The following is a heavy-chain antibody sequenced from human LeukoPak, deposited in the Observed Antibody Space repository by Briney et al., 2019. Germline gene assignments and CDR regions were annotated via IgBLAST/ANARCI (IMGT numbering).Heavy chain of an antibody. CDR2: MNPNSGNT. D-gene: IGHD1-26*01. J-gene: IGHJ4*02. Sequence: ASVKVSCKASGYTFTSYDINWVRQATGQGLEWMGWMNPNSGNTGYAQKFQGRVTMTRSTSISTAYMELSSLRSEDTAVYYCARAARRPYSGSYYSAYWGQGTLVTVSS. CDR1: GYTFTSYD. V-gene: IGHV1-8*01. CDR3: ARAARRPYSGSYYSAY.